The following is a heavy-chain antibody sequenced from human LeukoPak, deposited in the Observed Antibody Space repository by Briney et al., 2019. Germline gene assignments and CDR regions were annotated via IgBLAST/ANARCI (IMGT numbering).Heavy chain of an antibody. D-gene: IGHD6-19*01. J-gene: IGHJ3*02. Sequence: PGGSLRLSCAASGFTVSSNYMGWVRQAPGKGLEWVSVIYSGGSTYYADSVKGRFTISRDNSKNTLYLQMNSLRAEDTAVYYCATWLVATAAFDIWGQGTMVTVSS. V-gene: IGHV3-66*02. CDR2: IYSGGST. CDR1: GFTVSSNY. CDR3: ATWLVATAAFDI.